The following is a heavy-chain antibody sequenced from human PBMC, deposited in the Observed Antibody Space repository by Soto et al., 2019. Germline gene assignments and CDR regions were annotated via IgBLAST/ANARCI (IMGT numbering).Heavy chain of an antibody. J-gene: IGHJ6*02. CDR3: ARDGASIEYSSSSDYYGMDV. D-gene: IGHD6-6*01. CDR2: ISGTGSRT. Sequence: GGSLRLSCAASGFSFGDYAMSWVRQAPGKGLEWVSGISGTGSRTSYADSVKGRFTISRDNAKNSLYLQMNSLRAEDTAVYYCARDGASIEYSSSSDYYGMDVWGQGTTVTVSS. V-gene: IGHV3-11*06. CDR1: GFSFGDYA.